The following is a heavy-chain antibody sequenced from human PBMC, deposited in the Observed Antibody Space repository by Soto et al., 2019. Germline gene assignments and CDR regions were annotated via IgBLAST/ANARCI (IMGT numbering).Heavy chain of an antibody. V-gene: IGHV3-23*01. D-gene: IGHD3-16*01. CDR1: VFTFSSYA. Sequence: GESLKISCGGSVFTFSSYAMSWVRQAPGKGLEWVSGVTGSGESAYYADSVKGRFSISRDNSKKTLYLQMESLRAEDTAVYFCAKDQWFYDNVWGSLRYPYYFDLWGQGTLVTVSS. CDR2: VTGSGESA. CDR3: AKDQWFYDNVWGSLRYPYYFDL. J-gene: IGHJ4*02.